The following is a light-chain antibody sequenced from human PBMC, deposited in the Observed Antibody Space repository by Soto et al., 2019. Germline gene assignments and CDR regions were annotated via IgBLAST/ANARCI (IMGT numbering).Light chain of an antibody. CDR1: QSISDW. CDR2: DAS. Sequence: DIQMTQSPSTLSASVGDRFTITCLASQSISDWLAWFQQKPGKAPKVLIYDASTLESGVPSRFSGSGSGTEFTLTISSLQPEDSATYYCQQHNSSPWTFGQGTKV. CDR3: QQHNSSPWT. J-gene: IGKJ1*01. V-gene: IGKV1-5*01.